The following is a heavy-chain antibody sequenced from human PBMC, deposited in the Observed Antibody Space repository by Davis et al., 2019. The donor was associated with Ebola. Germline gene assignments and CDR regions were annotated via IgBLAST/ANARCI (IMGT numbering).Heavy chain of an antibody. CDR2: ISYDGSNK. J-gene: IGHJ6*02. CDR1: GFTFSSYA. Sequence: PGGSLRLSCAASGFTFSSYAMHWVRQAPGKGLEWVAVISYDGSNKYYADSVKGRFTISRDNSKNTLYLQMNSLRAEDTAVYYCAREPMELLSMDVWGQGTTVTVSS. CDR3: AREPMELLSMDV. D-gene: IGHD2-15*01. V-gene: IGHV3-30-3*01.